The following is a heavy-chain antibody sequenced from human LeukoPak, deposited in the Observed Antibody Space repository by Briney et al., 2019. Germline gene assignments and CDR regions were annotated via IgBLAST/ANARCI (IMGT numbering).Heavy chain of an antibody. D-gene: IGHD3-10*01. J-gene: IGHJ4*02. Sequence: GESLQISCKGSGSSFTSYWIGWVRPMPGKGLEWMGIIYPGDSDTRYSPSFQGQVTISADKSISTAYLQWSSLKASDTAMYYCARHLAGSGSYSDYWGQGTLVTVSS. CDR3: ARHLAGSGSYSDY. CDR2: IYPGDSDT. V-gene: IGHV5-51*01. CDR1: GSSFTSYW.